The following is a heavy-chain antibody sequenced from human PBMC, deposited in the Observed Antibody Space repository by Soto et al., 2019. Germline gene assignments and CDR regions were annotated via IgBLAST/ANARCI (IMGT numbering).Heavy chain of an antibody. V-gene: IGHV4-31*03. J-gene: IGHJ4*02. D-gene: IGHD2-15*01. CDR3: ARGLKLGYCSGGSCYGPGDY. Sequence: SETLSLTCTVSGGSISSGGYYWSWIRQHPGKGLEWIGYIYYSGSTYYNPSLKSRVTISVDTSKNQFSLKLSSVTAADTAVYYCARGLKLGYCSGGSCYGPGDYWGQGTLVTVSS. CDR2: IYYSGST. CDR1: GGSISSGGYY.